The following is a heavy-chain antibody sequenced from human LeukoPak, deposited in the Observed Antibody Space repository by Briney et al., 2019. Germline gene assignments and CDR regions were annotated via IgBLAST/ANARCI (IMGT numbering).Heavy chain of an antibody. Sequence: GASVTVSCKASGYTFTSYGISWVRQAPGQGLEWMGWISAYNGNTNYAQKLQGRVTMTTDTSTSTAYMELRSLRSDDTAVYYCAKIALSRAIVVVPASAPFAYWGQGTLVTVSS. J-gene: IGHJ4*02. CDR1: GYTFTSYG. D-gene: IGHD2-2*01. CDR2: ISAYNGNT. V-gene: IGHV1-18*01. CDR3: AKIALSRAIVVVPASAPFAY.